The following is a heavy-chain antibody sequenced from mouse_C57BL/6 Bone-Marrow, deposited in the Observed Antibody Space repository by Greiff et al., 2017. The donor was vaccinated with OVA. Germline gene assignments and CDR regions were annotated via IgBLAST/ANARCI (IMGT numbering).Heavy chain of an antibody. V-gene: IGHV3-1*01. J-gene: IGHJ1*03. D-gene: IGHD1-1*01. CDR3: ARESTTVVGYFDV. Sequence: EVKVVESGPGMVKPSQSLSLTCTVTGYSITSGYDWHWIRHFPGNKLEWMGYISYSGSTNYNPSLKSRISTTHDTSKNHFFLKLNSVTTEDTATYFGARESTTVVGYFDVWGTGTTVTVSA. CDR2: ISYSGST. CDR1: GYSITSGYD.